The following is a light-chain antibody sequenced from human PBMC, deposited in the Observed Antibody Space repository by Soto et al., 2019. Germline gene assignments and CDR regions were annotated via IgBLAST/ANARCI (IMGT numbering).Light chain of an antibody. J-gene: IGLJ1*01. V-gene: IGLV2-11*01. CDR3: YSYAGSYTFYV. CDR2: DVS. CDR1: SSDVGGYNY. Sequence: QSVLTQPRSVSGSPGQSVTISCTGTSSDVGGYNYVSWYQQHPGKAPKLMISDVSKRPSGVPDRFFGSKSGNTASLTISGLPAEDEADYYCYSYAGSYTFYVFGTGTKLTVL.